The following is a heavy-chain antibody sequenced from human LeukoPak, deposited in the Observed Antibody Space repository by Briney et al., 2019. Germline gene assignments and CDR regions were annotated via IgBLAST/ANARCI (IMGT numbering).Heavy chain of an antibody. CDR1: GFIFSSYG. Sequence: GGSLRLSCAASGFIFSSYGMHWVRQAPGKGLEWVAFIRYDGSNKYYADSVKGRFTISRDNSKNTLYLQMNSLRAEDTAVYYCAKDYERFYYYMDVWGKGTTVTVSS. V-gene: IGHV3-30*02. J-gene: IGHJ6*03. CDR2: IRYDGSNK. D-gene: IGHD3-3*01. CDR3: AKDYERFYYYMDV.